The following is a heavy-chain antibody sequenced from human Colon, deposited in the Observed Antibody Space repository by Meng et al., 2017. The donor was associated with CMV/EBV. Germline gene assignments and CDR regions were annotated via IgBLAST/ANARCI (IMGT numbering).Heavy chain of an antibody. V-gene: IGHV1-2*02. CDR3: ARGGYYSSTSCYSDYYYYGMDV. CDR1: GYTFTGHY. D-gene: IGHD2-2*03. CDR2: INPNSGGR. Sequence: ASVKVSCKASGYTFTGHYIHWVRQAPGQGLEWMGWINPNSGGRNFAQQFQGRVSMTRDTSTSTVYMELSSLRSEDTAVYYCARGGYYSSTSCYSDYYYYGMDVWGQGTTVTVSS. J-gene: IGHJ6*02.